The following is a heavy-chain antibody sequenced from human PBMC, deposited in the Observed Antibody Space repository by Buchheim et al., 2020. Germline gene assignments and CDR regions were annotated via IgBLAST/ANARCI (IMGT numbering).Heavy chain of an antibody. Sequence: EVQLVESGGGLVQPGGSLRLSCAASGFTFSDHYMDWVRQAPGKGLEWVGRSRNKANSYTTEYAASVKGRFTISRDDSKNSLYLQMNSLKTEDTAVYYCARGPTGSPNALYYFDYWGQGSL. J-gene: IGHJ4*02. CDR1: GFTFSDHY. CDR2: SRNKANSYTT. D-gene: IGHD3-10*01. V-gene: IGHV3-72*01. CDR3: ARGPTGSPNALYYFDY.